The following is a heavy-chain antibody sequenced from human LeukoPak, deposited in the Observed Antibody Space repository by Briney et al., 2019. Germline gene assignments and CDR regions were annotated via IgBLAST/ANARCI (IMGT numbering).Heavy chain of an antibody. CDR3: AKGRIAARPDWFDP. Sequence: PGGSLRLSCVASGFTSGVYAMSWVRQAPGKGLEWVSAFSGGGDSFYADSVRGRFSVSADKSKNILYLQMNSLRAEDTAVYYCAKGRIAARPDWFDPWGQGTLVTVSS. CDR1: GFTSGVYA. J-gene: IGHJ5*02. D-gene: IGHD6-6*01. V-gene: IGHV3-23*01. CDR2: FSGGGDS.